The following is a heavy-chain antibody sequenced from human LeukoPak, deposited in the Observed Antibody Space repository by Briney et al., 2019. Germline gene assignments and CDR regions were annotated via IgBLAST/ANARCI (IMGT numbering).Heavy chain of an antibody. CDR3: ARDRLLWFGESTLIY. CDR1: GFTFSSYG. J-gene: IGHJ4*02. D-gene: IGHD3-10*01. V-gene: IGHV3-74*01. Sequence: GGSLRLSCAASGFTFSSYGMSWVRQAPGKGLVWVSRINSDGSSTSYADSVKGRFTISRDNAKNTLYLQMNSLRAEDTAVYYCARDRLLWFGESTLIYWGQGTLVTVSS. CDR2: INSDGSST.